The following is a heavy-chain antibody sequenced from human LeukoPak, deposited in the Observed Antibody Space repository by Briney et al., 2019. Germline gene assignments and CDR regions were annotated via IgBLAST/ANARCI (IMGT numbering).Heavy chain of an antibody. CDR3: ARRGRGGMDV. CDR1: GGSISSYY. D-gene: IGHD3-10*01. Sequence: PSETLSLTCTVSGGSISSYYWNWIRQPPGKGLEWIGYICYSGSTNYNPSLKSRVTISVDTSKNQFSLKLSSVTAADTAVYYCARRGRGGMDVWGQGTTVNVSS. CDR2: ICYSGST. J-gene: IGHJ6*02. V-gene: IGHV4-59*01.